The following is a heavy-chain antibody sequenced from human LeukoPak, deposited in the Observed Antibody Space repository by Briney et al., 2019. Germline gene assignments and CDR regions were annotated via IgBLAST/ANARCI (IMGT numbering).Heavy chain of an antibody. Sequence: PGGSLRLSCAASGFTFSSYSMNWVRQAPGKGLEWVLSISSSSSYIYYADSVKGRFTISRDNAKNSLYLQMNSLRAEDTAVYYCARDHPSLITTNKYYDFHSGKWFDPWGQGTLVTVSS. CDR3: ARDHPSLITTNKYYDFHSGKWFDP. V-gene: IGHV3-21*01. J-gene: IGHJ5*02. CDR2: ISSSSSYI. CDR1: GFTFSSYS. D-gene: IGHD3-3*01.